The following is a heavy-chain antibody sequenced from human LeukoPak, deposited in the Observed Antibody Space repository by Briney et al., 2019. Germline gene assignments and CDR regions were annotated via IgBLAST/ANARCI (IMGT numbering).Heavy chain of an antibody. V-gene: IGHV5-51*01. CDR1: GYSFTSYW. Sequence: GESLKISCKGSGYSFTSYWIGWLRQMPGKGLEWMGIIYPGDSDTRYSPSFQGQVTISADKSISSAYLQWSGLKASDTAMYYCARPSDYGGSGFDYWGQGTLVTVSS. J-gene: IGHJ4*02. CDR3: ARPSDYGGSGFDY. CDR2: IYPGDSDT. D-gene: IGHD4-23*01.